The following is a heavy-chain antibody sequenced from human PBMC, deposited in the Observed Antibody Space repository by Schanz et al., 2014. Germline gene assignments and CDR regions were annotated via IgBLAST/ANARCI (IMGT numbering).Heavy chain of an antibody. V-gene: IGHV1-24*01. D-gene: IGHD3-10*01. CDR3: ATNSPFRMVRGSNAFDA. J-gene: IGHJ3*01. CDR1: GYTVSALA. Sequence: QVQLLQSGSEVKKPGASVKVSCEISGYTVSALAMHWVRQAPGRGLEWMGGFHHEDGETIYAQKFQGRVTMTEDTSTETAYMELSGLRSGDTAVYYCATNSPFRMVRGSNAFDAWGQGTMVTVSS. CDR2: FHHEDGET.